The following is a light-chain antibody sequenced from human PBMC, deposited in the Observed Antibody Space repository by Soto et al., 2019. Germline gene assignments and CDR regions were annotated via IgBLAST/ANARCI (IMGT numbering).Light chain of an antibody. CDR3: HQYDSSPLS. V-gene: IGKV3-20*01. CDR1: QSVSSSY. Sequence: EIVLTQSPGTLSLSPGERATLSCRASQSVSSSYLAWYQQKPGQAPRLLIYGASSRATGIPDRFSGSGSGTDFTLTISRLEPEDCAVYYCHQYDSSPLSFVGGTKVEMK. CDR2: GAS. J-gene: IGKJ4*01.